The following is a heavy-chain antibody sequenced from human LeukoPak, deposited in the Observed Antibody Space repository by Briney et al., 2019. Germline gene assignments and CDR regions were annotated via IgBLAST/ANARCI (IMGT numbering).Heavy chain of an antibody. CDR3: ARGFSVGTRGLGY. V-gene: IGHV3-72*01. Sequence: RPGGSLRLSGTASGFTFSDYYMDWVRQAPGKGLEWVGRSGDKANSYTTQYAASVKGRFTISRDDSKNSLYLQMNSLKTEDTAVYYCARGFSVGTRGLGYWGQGTLVTVSS. CDR2: SGDKANSYTT. D-gene: IGHD2-21*02. J-gene: IGHJ4*02. CDR1: GFTFSDYY.